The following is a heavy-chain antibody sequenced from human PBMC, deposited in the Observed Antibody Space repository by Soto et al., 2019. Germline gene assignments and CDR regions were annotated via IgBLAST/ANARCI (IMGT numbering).Heavy chain of an antibody. CDR1: GFTFSSYA. CDR3: ARDYDILWDAFDI. Sequence: GSLRLSCAASGFTFSSYAMSWVRQAPGKGLEWVSAISGSGGSTYYADSVKGRFTISRDNSKNTLYLQMNSLRAEDTAVYYCARDYDILWDAFDIWGQGTMVTVSS. D-gene: IGHD3-9*01. V-gene: IGHV3-23*01. J-gene: IGHJ3*02. CDR2: ISGSGGST.